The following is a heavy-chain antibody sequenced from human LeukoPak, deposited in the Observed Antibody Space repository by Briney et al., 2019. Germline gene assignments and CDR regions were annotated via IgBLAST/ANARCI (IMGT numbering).Heavy chain of an antibody. D-gene: IGHD2-2*01. CDR1: GGSISSSSYY. CDR3: AREGRCSSTSCYYNWFDP. J-gene: IGHJ5*02. Sequence: SETLSLTCTVSGGSISSSSYYWGWIRQPPGKGLEWIGSIYYSGSTYYNPSLKSRVTISVDTSKNQFSLKLSSVTAADTAVYHCAREGRCSSTSCYYNWFDPWGQGTLVTVSS. CDR2: IYYSGST. V-gene: IGHV4-39*01.